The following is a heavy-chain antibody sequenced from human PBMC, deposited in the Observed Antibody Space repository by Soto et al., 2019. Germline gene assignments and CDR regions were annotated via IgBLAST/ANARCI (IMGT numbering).Heavy chain of an antibody. J-gene: IGHJ3*01. CDR3: AKTNLEWLPDLPFDF. D-gene: IGHD3-3*01. CDR2: ISYDGSNK. V-gene: IGHV3-30*18. Sequence: QVQLVESGGGVVQPGRSLRLSCAASGFTFSSYGMHWVRQAPGKGLEWVALISYDGSNKNYADSVKGRFTISRDNSKNTLYLQMNSLRAEDTAVYYCAKTNLEWLPDLPFDFWGQGTMVTVSS. CDR1: GFTFSSYG.